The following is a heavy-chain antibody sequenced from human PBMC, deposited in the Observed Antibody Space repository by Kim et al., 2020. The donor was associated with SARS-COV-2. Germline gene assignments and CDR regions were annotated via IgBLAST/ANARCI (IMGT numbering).Heavy chain of an antibody. CDR2: IGTAGDT. CDR1: GFTFSSYD. V-gene: IGHV3-13*04. Sequence: GGSLRLSCAASGFTFSSYDMHWVRQATGKGLEWVSAIGTAGDTYYPGSVKGRFTISRENAKNFLYLQMNSLRAGDTAVYYCARDMRQYYDFWSGYYDYYYYGMDVWGQGTTVTVSS. D-gene: IGHD3-3*01. CDR3: ARDMRQYYDFWSGYYDYYYYGMDV. J-gene: IGHJ6*02.